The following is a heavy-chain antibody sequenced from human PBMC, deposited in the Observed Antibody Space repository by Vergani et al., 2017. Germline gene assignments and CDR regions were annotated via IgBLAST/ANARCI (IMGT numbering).Heavy chain of an antibody. CDR1: GGTFSSYA. J-gene: IGHJ6*02. CDR2: IIPILGIA. CDR3: ARDRGIIGVVIIGNYYYGMDV. D-gene: IGHD3-3*01. V-gene: IGHV1-69*04. Sequence: QVQLVQSGAEVKKPGASVKVSCKASGGTFSSYAISWVRQAPGQGLEWMGRIIPILGIANYAQKFQGRVTITADKSTSTAYMELSSLRAEDTAVYYCARDRGIIGVVIIGNYYYGMDVWGQGTTVTVSS.